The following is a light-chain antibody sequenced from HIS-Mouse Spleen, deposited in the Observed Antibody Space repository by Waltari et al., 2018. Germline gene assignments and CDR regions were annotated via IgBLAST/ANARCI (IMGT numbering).Light chain of an antibody. CDR1: QSVSSN. CDR2: GAS. Sequence: EIVMTHSLATLSVSPGERATLSCRASQSVSSNLAWYQQKPGQAPRLLIYGASTRATGIPARFSGSGSGTEFTLTISSMQSEDFAVYYCQQYNNWWTFGQGTKVEIK. V-gene: IGKV3-15*01. CDR3: QQYNNWWT. J-gene: IGKJ1*01.